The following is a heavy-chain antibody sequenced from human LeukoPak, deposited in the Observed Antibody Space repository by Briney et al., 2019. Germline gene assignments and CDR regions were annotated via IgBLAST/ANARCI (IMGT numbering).Heavy chain of an antibody. CDR1: GFTFSSYG. V-gene: IGHV3-30*18. CDR2: ISYDGSNK. D-gene: IGHD4-17*01. J-gene: IGHJ4*02. Sequence: PGRSLRLSCAASGFTFSSYGMHWVRQAPGKGLEWVAVISYDGSNKYYADSVKGRFTISRDNSKNTLYLQMNSLRAEDTAVYYCAKDVYHSYGDYVFSDYFDYWGQGTLVTVSS. CDR3: AKDVYHSYGDYVFSDYFDY.